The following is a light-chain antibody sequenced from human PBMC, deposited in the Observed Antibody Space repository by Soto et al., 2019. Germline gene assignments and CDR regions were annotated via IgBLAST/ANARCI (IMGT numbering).Light chain of an antibody. V-gene: IGKV3-20*01. CDR2: HAS. J-gene: IGKJ1*01. CDR3: QQCGSAPCT. Sequence: IELTQSAGTLSLSPGERATLSCRASQSFXSYYLAWYQQKPGQAPRLLXDHASSRASGSPDRLSGGGSGTAFTPTISRMEPEDFAVYYFQQCGSAPCTFGQGTKVDIK. CDR1: QSFXSYY.